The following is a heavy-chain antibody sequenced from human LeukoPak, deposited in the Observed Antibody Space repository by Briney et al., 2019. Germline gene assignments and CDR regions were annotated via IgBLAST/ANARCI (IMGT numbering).Heavy chain of an antibody. J-gene: IGHJ4*02. V-gene: IGHV4-34*01. Sequence: SETLSLTCAVYGGSFSGYYWSWIRQPPGKGLEWIGEINHSGSTNYNPSLKSRVTISVDTSKSQFSLKLSSVTAADTAVYYCARGGLVAATPYYFDYWGQGTLVTVSS. D-gene: IGHD2-15*01. CDR3: ARGGLVAATPYYFDY. CDR2: INHSGST. CDR1: GGSFSGYY.